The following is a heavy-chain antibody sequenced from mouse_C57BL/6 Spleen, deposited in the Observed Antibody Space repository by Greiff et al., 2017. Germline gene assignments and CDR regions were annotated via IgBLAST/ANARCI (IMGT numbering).Heavy chain of an antibody. Sequence: EVKLLESGPGLVKPSQSLSLTCSVTGYSITSGYYWNWIRQFPGNKLEWMGYISYDGSNNYNPSLKNRISITRDTSKNQFFLKLNSVTTEDTATYYCAREGAGNYGYFDVWGTGTTVTVSS. CDR1: GYSITSGYY. CDR2: ISYDGSN. V-gene: IGHV3-6*01. D-gene: IGHD2-1*01. J-gene: IGHJ1*03. CDR3: AREGAGNYGYFDV.